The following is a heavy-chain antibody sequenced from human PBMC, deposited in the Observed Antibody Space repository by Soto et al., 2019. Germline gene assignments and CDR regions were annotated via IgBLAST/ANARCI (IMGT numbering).Heavy chain of an antibody. CDR1: GGSISSGGYY. J-gene: IGHJ4*02. CDR3: ASARIPGPSSGYLDLSGY. CDR2: IYYSGST. Sequence: SETLSLTCTVSGGSISSGGYYWSWIRQHPGKGLEWIGYIYYSGSTYYNPSLKIRVTISVDTSKNQFSLKLSSVTAVDTAVSYCASARIPGPSSGYLDLSGYWGQGTLVTAPQ. D-gene: IGHD3-22*01. V-gene: IGHV4-31*03.